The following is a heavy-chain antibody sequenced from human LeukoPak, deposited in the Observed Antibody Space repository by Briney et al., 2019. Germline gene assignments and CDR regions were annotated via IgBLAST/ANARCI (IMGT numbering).Heavy chain of an antibody. CDR1: GGSISSYY. D-gene: IGHD6-6*01. CDR3: ARLWPRYSSSSKYYYMDV. V-gene: IGHV4-59*12. CDR2: IYYSGST. J-gene: IGHJ6*03. Sequence: PSETLSLTCTVSGGSISSYYWSWIRQPPGKGLEWIGYIYYSGSTNYNPSLKSRVTISVDTSKNQFSLKLSSVTAADTAVYYCARLWPRYSSSSKYYYMDVWGKGTTVTVSS.